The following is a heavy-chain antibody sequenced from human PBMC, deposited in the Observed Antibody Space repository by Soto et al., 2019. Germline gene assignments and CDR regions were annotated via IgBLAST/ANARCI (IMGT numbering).Heavy chain of an antibody. J-gene: IGHJ5*02. CDR3: ARAIINVDTAMAPGHWFDP. Sequence: ASVKVSCKASGNTFTKYETIWVRQATGQGPEWMGWMNPNTGDTVYAQKFQGRVTLTRDTSISTAYMELSSLRYDDTAVYYCARAIINVDTAMAPGHWFDPWGQGTLVTVSS. D-gene: IGHD5-18*01. CDR2: MNPNTGDT. V-gene: IGHV1-8*01. CDR1: GNTFTKYE.